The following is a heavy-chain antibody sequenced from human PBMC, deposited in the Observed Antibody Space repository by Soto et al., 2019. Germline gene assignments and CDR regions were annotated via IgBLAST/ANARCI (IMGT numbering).Heavy chain of an antibody. J-gene: IGHJ5*02. CDR3: ARVYPGYGPSITGAGRGVRWLDP. D-gene: IGHD6-13*01. CDR2: ILFIGST. CDR1: GGSVNSGGYS. V-gene: IGHV4-61*08. Sequence: PSETLSLTCTVSGGSVNSGGYSWIWIRHTPGKGLDWIWDILFIGSTNLNPSLKSRVTISLHTSKNKFSLKLTSVTAADTAVYLCARVYPGYGPSITGAGRGVRWLDPWGKGT.